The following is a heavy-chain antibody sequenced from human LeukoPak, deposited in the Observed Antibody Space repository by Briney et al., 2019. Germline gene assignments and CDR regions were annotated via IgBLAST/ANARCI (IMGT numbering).Heavy chain of an antibody. CDR1: VFTACGDY. D-gene: IGHD2-15*01. CDR3: VTSSDSGCSCYSLDY. V-gene: IGHV3-53*01. Sequence: GGSLRLSCAASVFTACGDYMGSGRQAPGKGLEWVSVIYSGGSTYYADSVKGRFTISRDNSKNTLYLQMNSLRAENTAVYYCVTSSDSGCSCYSLDYWGQGTLVTVSS. J-gene: IGHJ4*02. CDR2: IYSGGST.